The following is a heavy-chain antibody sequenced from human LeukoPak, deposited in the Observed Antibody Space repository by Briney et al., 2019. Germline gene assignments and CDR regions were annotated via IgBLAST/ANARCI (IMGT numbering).Heavy chain of an antibody. Sequence: PSETLSLTCTVSGASIRSNYFWGWIRQPPGKGPEWIGSAYYSGSSQYNPSLKSRVTISMDTSKNQFSLRVNSVTAADTAVYYCARIVRDLRQVSDYWGQGTLVTVSS. CDR2: AYYSGSS. CDR1: GASIRSNYF. CDR3: ARIVRDLRQVSDY. D-gene: IGHD1-14*01. V-gene: IGHV4-39*07. J-gene: IGHJ4*02.